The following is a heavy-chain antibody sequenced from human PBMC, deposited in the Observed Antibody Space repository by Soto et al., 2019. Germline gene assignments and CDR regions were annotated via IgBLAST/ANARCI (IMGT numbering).Heavy chain of an antibody. J-gene: IGHJ4*02. D-gene: IGHD5-18*01. CDR1: GITLSSYA. V-gene: IGHV3-23*01. CDR2: ISGSNGAK. CDR3: TKIRGYGGY. Sequence: GGSLRLSCVGSGITLSSYAMTWVRQARGKGLEWVSTISGSNGAKHYAASVRGRFTISRDPSMNTLFLQMDGLTADDTAVYYCTKIRGYGGYWGQGAQVTVSS.